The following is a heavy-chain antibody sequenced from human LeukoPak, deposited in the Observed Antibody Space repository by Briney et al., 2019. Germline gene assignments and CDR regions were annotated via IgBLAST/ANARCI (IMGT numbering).Heavy chain of an antibody. CDR1: GGSISSSSYY. CDR3: ASCSVMVRGAIDF. Sequence: SETLSLTCTVSGGSISSSSYYWGWIRQPPGKGLEWIGSIYYSGSTYYNPSLKSRVTISIDTSKNQFSLNLNSVTAADTAVYYCASCSVMVRGAIDFWGQGTLVTVSS. V-gene: IGHV4-39*01. D-gene: IGHD3-10*01. J-gene: IGHJ4*02. CDR2: IYYSGST.